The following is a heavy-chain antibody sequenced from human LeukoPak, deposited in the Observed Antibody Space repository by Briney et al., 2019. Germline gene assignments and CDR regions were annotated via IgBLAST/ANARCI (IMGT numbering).Heavy chain of an antibody. Sequence: GGSLRLSCAASGFTFSSYWMSWVRQAPGKGLEWVANIKQDGSEKYYVDSVKGRFTISRDNAKNSLYLQMNSLRAEDTAVYYCARVWRYASSVAFDIWGQGTMVTVSS. CDR3: ARVWRYASSVAFDI. CDR2: IKQDGSEK. J-gene: IGHJ3*02. CDR1: GFTFSSYW. V-gene: IGHV3-7*01. D-gene: IGHD3-9*01.